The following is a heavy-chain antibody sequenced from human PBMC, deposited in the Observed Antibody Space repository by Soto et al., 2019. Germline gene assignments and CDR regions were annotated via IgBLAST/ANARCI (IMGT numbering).Heavy chain of an antibody. J-gene: IGHJ5*02. Sequence: SETLSLTCTVSGGSISSSSYYWGWIRQPPGKGLEWIGSIYYSGSTNYNPSLKSRVTISVDTSKNQFSLKLSSVTAADTAVYYCARHSLGVVVVPAAMALSWFDPWGQGTLVTV. V-gene: IGHV4-39*01. CDR2: IYYSGST. D-gene: IGHD2-2*01. CDR3: ARHSLGVVVVPAAMALSWFDP. CDR1: GGSISSSSYY.